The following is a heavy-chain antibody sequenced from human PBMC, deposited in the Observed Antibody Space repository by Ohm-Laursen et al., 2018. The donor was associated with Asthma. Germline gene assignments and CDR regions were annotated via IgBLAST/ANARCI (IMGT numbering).Heavy chain of an antibody. Sequence: SLRLSCTASGFTFSSYAMHWVRQAPGKGLEWVAVISYDGSNKYYADSVKGRFTISRDSAKSSLYLQMNNLRAEDTAVYYCARDRTNFDFWGQGTLVTVSS. CDR2: ISYDGSNK. CDR1: GFTFSSYA. V-gene: IGHV3-30-3*01. D-gene: IGHD1-14*01. CDR3: ARDRTNFDF. J-gene: IGHJ4*02.